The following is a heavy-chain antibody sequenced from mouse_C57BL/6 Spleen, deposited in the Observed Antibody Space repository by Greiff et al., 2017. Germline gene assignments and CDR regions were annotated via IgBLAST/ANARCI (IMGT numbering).Heavy chain of an antibody. V-gene: IGHV1-15*01. CDR2: IDPETGGT. CDR1: GYTFTDYE. J-gene: IGHJ2*01. CDR3: TREGYYGYFDY. D-gene: IGHD1-1*01. Sequence: QVHVKQSGAELVRPGASVTLSCKASGYTFTDYEMHWVKQTPVHGLEWIGAIDPETGGTAYNQKFKGKAILTADKSSSTAYMELRSLTSEDSAVYYCTREGYYGYFDYWGQGTTLTVSS.